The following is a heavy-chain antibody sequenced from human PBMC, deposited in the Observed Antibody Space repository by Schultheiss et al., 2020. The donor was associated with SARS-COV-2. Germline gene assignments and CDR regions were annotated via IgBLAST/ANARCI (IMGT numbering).Heavy chain of an antibody. D-gene: IGHD2-15*01. CDR1: GGSISSYY. CDR3: ARGDRGGRVDY. Sequence: SETLSLTCTVSGGSISSYYWSWIRQPPGKGLEWIGYIYYSGSTYYNPSLKSLVTISVDTSKNQFSLKLSSVTAADTAVYYCARGDRGGRVDYWGQGTLVTVSS. V-gene: IGHV4-59*12. CDR2: IYYSGST. J-gene: IGHJ4*02.